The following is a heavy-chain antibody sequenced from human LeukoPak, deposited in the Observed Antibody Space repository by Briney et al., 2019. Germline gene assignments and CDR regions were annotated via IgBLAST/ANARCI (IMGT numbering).Heavy chain of an antibody. Sequence: PGGSLRLSCAASGFTFSSYGMSWVRQAPGKGLEWVSAISGSGGSTYYADSVKGRFTISRDNSKNTLYLQMNSLRAEDTAVYYCAKDHDQYGAADYWGQGTLVTVSS. CDR2: ISGSGGST. D-gene: IGHD4-17*01. J-gene: IGHJ4*02. CDR3: AKDHDQYGAADY. V-gene: IGHV3-23*01. CDR1: GFTFSSYG.